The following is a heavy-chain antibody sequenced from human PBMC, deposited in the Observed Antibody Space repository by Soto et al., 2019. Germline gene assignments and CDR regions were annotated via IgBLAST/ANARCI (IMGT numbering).Heavy chain of an antibody. D-gene: IGHD2-2*01. Sequence: ASVKVSCKASGYTFTTYDINWVRQATGQGLEWMGWINPNSGNTGYAQKFQGRVTMTRNTSINTAYMEMSSLRYEDTAVYYCAVASIVVIPAALPKWGQGTLVTVSS. V-gene: IGHV1-8*01. CDR2: INPNSGNT. CDR3: AVASIVVIPAALPK. CDR1: GYTFTTYD. J-gene: IGHJ4*02.